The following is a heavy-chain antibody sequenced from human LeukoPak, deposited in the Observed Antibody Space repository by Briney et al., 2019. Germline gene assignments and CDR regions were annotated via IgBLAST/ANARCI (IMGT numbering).Heavy chain of an antibody. V-gene: IGHV4-59*01. CDR1: GGSISSYY. CDR3: ARAGDGIRYYYFDY. Sequence: PSETLSLTCSVSGGSISSYYWSWIRQPPGKGLEWIGYIYYSGSTNFNPSLKSRVTISVDTSKTQFSLKLRSVTAADTAVYYCARAGDGIRYYYFDYWGQGTLVTVSS. D-gene: IGHD3-22*01. J-gene: IGHJ4*02. CDR2: IYYSGST.